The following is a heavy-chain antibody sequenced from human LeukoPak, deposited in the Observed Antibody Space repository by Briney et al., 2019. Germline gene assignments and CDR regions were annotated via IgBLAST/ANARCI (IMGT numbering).Heavy chain of an antibody. V-gene: IGHV3-30-3*01. CDR3: ASNFSPGTVVVVAADY. Sequence: GGSLRLSCAASGFTFSSYAMHWVRQAPGKGLEWVAVISYDGSNKYYADSVKGRFTISRDNSKNTLYLQMNSLRAEDTAVYYCASNFSPGTVVVVAADYWGQGTLVTVSS. CDR2: ISYDGSNK. CDR1: GFTFSSYA. D-gene: IGHD2-15*01. J-gene: IGHJ4*02.